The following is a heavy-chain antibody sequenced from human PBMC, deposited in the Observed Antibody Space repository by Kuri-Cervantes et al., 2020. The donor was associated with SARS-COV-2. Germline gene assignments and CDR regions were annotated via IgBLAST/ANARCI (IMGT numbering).Heavy chain of an antibody. J-gene: IGHJ3*02. CDR3: ARGPPEYQLLNAAFDI. V-gene: IGHV3-30-3*01. Sequence: GESLKISCAASGFTFSSYAMHWVRQAPGKGLEWVAVISYDGSNKYYADSVKCRFTISRDNSKNTLYLHMNSLRAEDTAVYYCARGPPEYQLLNAAFDIWGQGTMVTVSS. CDR2: ISYDGSNK. CDR1: GFTFSSYA. D-gene: IGHD2-2*01.